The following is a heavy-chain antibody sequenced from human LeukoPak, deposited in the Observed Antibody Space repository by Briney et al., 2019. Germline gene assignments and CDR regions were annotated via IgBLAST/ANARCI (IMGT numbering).Heavy chain of an antibody. J-gene: IGHJ4*02. Sequence: PGGSPRLSCTASGFTFSSTGMHWVRQAPGKGLDWVASISYDGSSKKYVDSVKGRFTISRDNSKRTLYLQMNSLRSEDTAVYYCAKEGLRFFDFWGQGTLVTVSS. CDR3: AKEGLRFFDF. V-gene: IGHV3-30*18. CDR2: ISYDGSSK. CDR1: GFTFSSTG. D-gene: IGHD5-12*01.